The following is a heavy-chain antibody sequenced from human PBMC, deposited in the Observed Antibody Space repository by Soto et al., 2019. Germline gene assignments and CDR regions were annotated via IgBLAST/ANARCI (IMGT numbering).Heavy chain of an antibody. D-gene: IGHD3-22*01. CDR3: ARGRITMIVVTITGYFDY. CDR1: GGSFSGYY. V-gene: IGHV4-34*01. Sequence: SETLSLTCAVYGGSFSGYYWSWIRQPPGKGLEWIGEINHSGSTNYNPSLKSRVTISVDTSKNQFSLKLSSVTAADTAVYYCARGRITMIVVTITGYFDYWGQGTLVTVSS. CDR2: INHSGST. J-gene: IGHJ4*02.